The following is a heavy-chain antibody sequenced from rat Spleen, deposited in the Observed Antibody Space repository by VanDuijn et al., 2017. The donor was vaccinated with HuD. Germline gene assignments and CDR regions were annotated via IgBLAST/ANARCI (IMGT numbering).Heavy chain of an antibody. J-gene: IGHJ3*01. CDR3: ARPLALNWFAY. CDR1: GFTFSNYD. V-gene: IGHV5-20*01. Sequence: EVQLVESGGGLVQPGRSLKLSCAASGFTFSNYDMAWVRQAPTRGLEWVASIKYEGDGIYYRDSVKGRFTISRDNAKSRLYLQMDSLRSEDTATYFCARPLALNWFAYWGQGTLVTVSS. D-gene: IGHD3-2*01. CDR2: IKYEGDGI.